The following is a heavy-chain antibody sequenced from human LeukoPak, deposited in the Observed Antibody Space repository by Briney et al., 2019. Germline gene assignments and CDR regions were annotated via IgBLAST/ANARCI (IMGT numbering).Heavy chain of an antibody. CDR1: GFTFSSYG. CDR3: AKDYRPWGYYYYMDI. Sequence: QPGRSLRLSCAASGFTFSSYGMHWARQAPGKGLEWVAVIWYDGSNKYYADSVKGRFTISRDNSKSTLSLQMNSLRAEDTAVYYCAKDYRPWGYYYYMDIWGKGTTVTVSS. J-gene: IGHJ6*03. D-gene: IGHD3-16*01. CDR2: IWYDGSNK. V-gene: IGHV3-33*06.